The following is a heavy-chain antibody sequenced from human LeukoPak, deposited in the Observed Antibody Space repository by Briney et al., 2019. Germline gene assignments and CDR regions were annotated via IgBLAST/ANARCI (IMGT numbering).Heavy chain of an antibody. CDR1: GYTFTSYY. CDR3: ARDNSVEDTAWWFDP. J-gene: IGHJ5*02. CDR2: INPSGGST. D-gene: IGHD4-23*01. Sequence: ASVTVSCKASGYTFTSYYMHWVRQAPGQGLEWMGIINPSGGSTSYAQKFQGRVTMTRDMSTSTDYMELSSLRSEDTAVYYCARDNSVEDTAWWFDPGGQGTLVTVSS. V-gene: IGHV1-46*01.